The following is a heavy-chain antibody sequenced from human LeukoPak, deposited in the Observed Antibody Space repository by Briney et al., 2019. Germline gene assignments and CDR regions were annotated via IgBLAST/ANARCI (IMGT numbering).Heavy chain of an antibody. CDR3: ARDIPNYYGSGSLSHYYYYMDV. Sequence: ASVKVSCKASGYTFTSYYMHWVRQAPGQGLEWMGIINPSGGSTSYAQKFQGRVTMTRDMSTSTVYMELSSLRSEDTAVYYCARDIPNYYGSGSLSHYYYYMDVWGKGTTVTVSS. V-gene: IGHV1-46*01. D-gene: IGHD3-10*01. CDR1: GYTFTSYY. CDR2: INPSGGST. J-gene: IGHJ6*03.